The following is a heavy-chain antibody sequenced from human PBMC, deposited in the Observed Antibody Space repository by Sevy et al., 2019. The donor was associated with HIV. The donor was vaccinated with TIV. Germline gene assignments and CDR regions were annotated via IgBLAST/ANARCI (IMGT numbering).Heavy chain of an antibody. V-gene: IGHV3-66*01. CDR2: IYSDGTT. J-gene: IGHJ4*02. CDR1: GFAVSSNY. CDR3: ARGKSGYGYGLNS. D-gene: IGHD5-18*01. Sequence: GGSLRLSCAASGFAVSSNYMTWVGQAPGKGLEGVSVIYSDGTTYHADSVKDRFTISRDNSKNTLFLEMNSLRAEDTAFYYCARGKSGYGYGLNSWGQRTLVTVSS.